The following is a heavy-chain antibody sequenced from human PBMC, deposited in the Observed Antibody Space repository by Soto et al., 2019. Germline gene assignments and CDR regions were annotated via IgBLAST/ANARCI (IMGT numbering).Heavy chain of an antibody. CDR3: AKQRADFGSCSDTYSFDY. J-gene: IGHJ4*02. Sequence: DVQLLESGGGLVQPGGSLRLSCIASGVTFSTYAMSWVRQAPGKGLEWVSGLTGSGGTTFYADSVKGRVTISRDNSNNTLYLEMNSLRAEDTAVYYCAKQRADFGSCSDTYSFDYWGQGTLVTVSS. V-gene: IGHV3-23*01. CDR1: GVTFSTYA. CDR2: LTGSGGTT. D-gene: IGHD3-10*01.